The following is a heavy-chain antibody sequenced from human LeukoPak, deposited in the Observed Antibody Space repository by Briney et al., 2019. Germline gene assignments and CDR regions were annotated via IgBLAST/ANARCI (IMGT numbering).Heavy chain of an antibody. J-gene: IGHJ4*02. CDR2: ISGSGGST. V-gene: IGHV3-23*01. Sequence: GGTLRLSCSASGFTFTTYGMNWVRQAPGKGLEWVSAISGSGGSTHYADSVKGRFTISGDNSKNTLYLQMNSLRAEDTAVYYCAKDLISNYDILTGYYDEGIDYWGQGTLVTVSS. D-gene: IGHD3-9*01. CDR3: AKDLISNYDILTGYYDEGIDY. CDR1: GFTFTTYG.